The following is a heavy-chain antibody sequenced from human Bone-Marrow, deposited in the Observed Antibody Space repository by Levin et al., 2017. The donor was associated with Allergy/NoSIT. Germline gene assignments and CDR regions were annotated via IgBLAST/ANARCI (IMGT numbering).Heavy chain of an antibody. V-gene: IGHV4-38-2*01. CDR3: ARGEVLRSSRYAY. CDR2: LYHSGSM. CDR1: GYSISSGYY. J-gene: IGHJ4*02. Sequence: PSETLSLTCAVSGYSISSGYYWGWIRQPPGKGLEWIGSLYHSGSMYYSPSLKSRVTFSVDTSKNQFSLTLNFVTAADTAVYYCARGEVLRSSRYAYWGQGLLVTVSS. D-gene: IGHD2-2*01.